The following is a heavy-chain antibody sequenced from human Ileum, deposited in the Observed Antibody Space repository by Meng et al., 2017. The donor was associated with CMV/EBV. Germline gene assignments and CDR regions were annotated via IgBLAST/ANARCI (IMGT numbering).Heavy chain of an antibody. D-gene: IGHD6-19*01. V-gene: IGHV2-5*02. CDR1: GFSLATNGMG. CDR2: IYWDDDK. CDR3: VRRRGGGSGWTWFDS. J-gene: IGHJ5*01. Sequence: QITLKESRPTLANPPQPPPLPCHFSGFSLATNGMGVGWIPQPPGQALEWLSLIYWDDDKHYRPSLKSRLAITTESSKNHVVLIMTNMDPLDTATYFCVRRRGGGSGWTWFDSWGQGILVTVSS.